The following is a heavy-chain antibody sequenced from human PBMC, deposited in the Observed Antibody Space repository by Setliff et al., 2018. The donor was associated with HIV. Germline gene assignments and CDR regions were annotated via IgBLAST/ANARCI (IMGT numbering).Heavy chain of an antibody. CDR2: ISSSSSYI. D-gene: IGHD6-19*01. CDR1: GFTLSDHY. J-gene: IGHJ6*02. V-gene: IGHV3-21*01. CDR3: AKGYRRSSGWPEYYYYAMDV. Sequence: GGSLRLSCAASGFTLSDHYMDWVRQAPGKGLEWVSSISSSSSYIYYADSVKGRFTISRDNAKNSLYLQMNSLRAEDTAVYYCAKGYRRSSGWPEYYYYAMDVWGQGTTVTVSS.